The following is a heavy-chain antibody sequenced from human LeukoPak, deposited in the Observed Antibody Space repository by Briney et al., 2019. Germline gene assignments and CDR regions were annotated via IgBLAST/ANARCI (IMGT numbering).Heavy chain of an antibody. J-gene: IGHJ4*02. CDR3: ARDSGPEYDY. CDR1: TFTFSSYS. Sequence: PGGSLRLSCAASTFTFSSYSMNWVRQAPGKGLEWVSSISSSSSYIYYADSVKGRFTISRDNAKNSLYLQMNSLRAEDTAVYYCARDSGPEYDYWGQGTLVTVSS. V-gene: IGHV3-21*01. CDR2: ISSSSSYI. D-gene: IGHD1-14*01.